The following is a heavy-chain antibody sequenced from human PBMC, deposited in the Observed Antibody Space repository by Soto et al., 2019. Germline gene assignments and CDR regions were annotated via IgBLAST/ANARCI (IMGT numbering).Heavy chain of an antibody. CDR1: GGSFSGYY. Sequence: SETLSLTCAVYGGSFSGYYWSWIRQPPGKGLEWIGEINHSGSTNYNPSLKSRVTISVDTSKNQFSLKLSSVTAADTAVYYCARVTTKYSSSSGFGYWGQGTLVTVSS. D-gene: IGHD6-6*01. CDR3: ARVTTKYSSSSGFGY. J-gene: IGHJ4*02. CDR2: INHSGST. V-gene: IGHV4-34*01.